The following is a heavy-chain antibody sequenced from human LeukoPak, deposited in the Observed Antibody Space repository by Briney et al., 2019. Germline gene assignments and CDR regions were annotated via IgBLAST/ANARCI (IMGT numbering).Heavy chain of an antibody. CDR1: GGSISSYY. D-gene: IGHD6-13*01. CDR3: ARFIAAAARDDRFDP. Sequence: SETLSLTCTVSGGSISSYYWSWIRQPPGKGLEWIGYIYYSASTNYNPSLKSRVTISVDTSKNQFSLKLSSVTAADTAVYYCARFIAAAARDDRFDPWGQGTLVTVSS. CDR2: IYYSAST. V-gene: IGHV4-59*01. J-gene: IGHJ5*02.